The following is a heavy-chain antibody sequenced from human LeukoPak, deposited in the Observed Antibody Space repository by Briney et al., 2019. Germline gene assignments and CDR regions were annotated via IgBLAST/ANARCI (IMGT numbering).Heavy chain of an antibody. V-gene: IGHV3-30*04. J-gene: IGHJ3*02. CDR3: ARARSSYGYGDAFDI. CDR1: GFTFSTYA. D-gene: IGHD5-18*01. Sequence: PGGSLRLSCAASGFTFSTYAMHWVRQAPGKGLEWVAVISYDGSSKYYADSVKGRFTISRDNSKNTLYLQMNSLRAEDTAVYYCARARSSYGYGDAFDIWGQGTTVTVSS. CDR2: ISYDGSSK.